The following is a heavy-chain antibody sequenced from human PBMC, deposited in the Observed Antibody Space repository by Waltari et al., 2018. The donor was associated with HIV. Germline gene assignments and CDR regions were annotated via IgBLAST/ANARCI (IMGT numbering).Heavy chain of an antibody. CDR1: GFTFSSYS. CDR2: ISISSTI. CDR3: ARDRSSEGYYYYGMDV. Sequence: EVQLVESGGGLVQPGGSLRLSCAASGFTFSSYSMNWVRQAPGKGVEWVSYISISSTIYYADSVKGRFTISRDNAKNSLYLQMNSLRAEDTAVYYCARDRSSEGYYYYGMDVWGQGTTVTVSS. D-gene: IGHD6-19*01. J-gene: IGHJ6*02. V-gene: IGHV3-48*01.